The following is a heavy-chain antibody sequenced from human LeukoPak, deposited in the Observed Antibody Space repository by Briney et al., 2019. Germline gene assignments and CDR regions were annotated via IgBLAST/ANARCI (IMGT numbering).Heavy chain of an antibody. D-gene: IGHD5-18*01. CDR1: GGSISSSSYY. J-gene: IGHJ6*03. V-gene: IGHV4-61*05. CDR3: AGMSTAIVSYYYYYMDV. Sequence: ASETLSLTCTVSGGSISSSSYYWGWIRQPPGKGLGWIGYIYYSGSTNYNPSLKSRVTISVDTSKNQFSLKLSSVTAADTAVYYCAGMSTAIVSYYYYYMDVWGKGTTVTVSS. CDR2: IYYSGST.